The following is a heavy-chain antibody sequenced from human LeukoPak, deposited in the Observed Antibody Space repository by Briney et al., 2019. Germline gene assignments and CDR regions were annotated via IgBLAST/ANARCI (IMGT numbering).Heavy chain of an antibody. CDR3: ARGSGSNGWAAFDI. J-gene: IGHJ3*02. CDR2: IYPGDSET. CDR1: GYSFTRTW. Sequence: GESLKISCKGSGYSFTRTWIGWVRQMPGKGLEWMGIIYPGDSETRYSPSFQGQVTISGDKSISTANLQWSSLKASDTAMYYCARGSGSNGWAAFDIWGQGTMVTVSS. D-gene: IGHD1-26*01. V-gene: IGHV5-51*01.